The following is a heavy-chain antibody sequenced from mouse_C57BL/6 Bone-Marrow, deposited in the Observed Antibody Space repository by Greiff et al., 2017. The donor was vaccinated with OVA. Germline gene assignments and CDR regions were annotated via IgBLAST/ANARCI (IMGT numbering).Heavy chain of an antibody. Sequence: KLMESGGGLVQPGGSMKLSCAASGFTFSDAWMDWVRQSPEKGLEWVAEIRNKANNHATYYAESVKGRFTISRDDSKSIVYLQMNSLRADDTCIYYCTRPFYASYYFDYWGQGTTLTVSS. CDR1: GFTFSDAW. V-gene: IGHV6-6*01. CDR2: IRNKANNHAT. J-gene: IGHJ2*01. CDR3: TRPFYASYYFDY. D-gene: IGHD1-1*01.